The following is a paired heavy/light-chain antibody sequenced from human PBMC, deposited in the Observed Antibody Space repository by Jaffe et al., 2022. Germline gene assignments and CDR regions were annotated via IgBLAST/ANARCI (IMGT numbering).Heavy chain of an antibody. V-gene: IGHV3-11*01. CDR2: ISSSSGSAI. Sequence: QVQLVESGGGLVKPGGSLRLSCAASGFTFSDYYMSWIRQAPGKGLEWISYISSSSGSAIYYADSVKGRFTISRDNARNSLYLQMNSLRADDTAVYYCARRSAITWYYFMDVWGKGTTVTVSS. CDR3: ARRSAITWYYFMDV. CDR1: GFTFSDYY. J-gene: IGHJ6*03.
Light chain of an antibody. CDR1: QSVSSSY. CDR3: QQYGSSPYT. CDR2: GAS. Sequence: EIVLTQSPGTLSLSPGERATLSCRASQSVSSSYLAWYQQKPGQAPRLLIYGASSRATGIPDKFSGSGSGTDFTLTISRLEPEDFAVYYCQQYGSSPYTFGQGTKLEIK. J-gene: IGKJ2*01. V-gene: IGKV3-20*01.